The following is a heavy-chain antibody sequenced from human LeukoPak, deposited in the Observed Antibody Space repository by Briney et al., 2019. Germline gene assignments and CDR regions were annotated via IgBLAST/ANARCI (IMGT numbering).Heavy chain of an antibody. Sequence: GGSLRHSCAASGFTFGSYAMTWVRQAPGKGLEWVSVITGSGDNTYYADSVKGRFTISRDNSKNTLYLQMNSLRAEDTAVYYCAKEVIRYWYFDPWGRGTLVTVSS. V-gene: IGHV3-23*01. CDR1: GFTFGSYA. D-gene: IGHD2-21*01. CDR3: AKEVIRYWYFDP. J-gene: IGHJ2*01. CDR2: ITGSGDNT.